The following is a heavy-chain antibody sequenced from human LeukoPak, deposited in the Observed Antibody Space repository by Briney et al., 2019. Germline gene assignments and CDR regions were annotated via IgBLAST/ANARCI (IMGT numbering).Heavy chain of an antibody. CDR2: MYYTGST. Sequence: SETLSLTCTVSGGSIRNNNHYWGWIRQPPGKGLKWIGSMYYTGSTYYNPSLKTRVTISVDTSKNQFSLKLTSVTAADTAAYYCARVRAAAIPYYFDYWGQGTLVTVSS. J-gene: IGHJ4*02. CDR1: GGSIRNNNHY. V-gene: IGHV4-39*07. CDR3: ARVRAAAIPYYFDY. D-gene: IGHD6-13*01.